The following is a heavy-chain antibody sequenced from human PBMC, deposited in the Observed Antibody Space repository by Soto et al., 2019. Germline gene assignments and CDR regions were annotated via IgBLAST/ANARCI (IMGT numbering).Heavy chain of an antibody. Sequence: RGESLKISCKGSGYSFTSYWIGWVRQMPGKGLEWMGIIYPGDSDTRYSPSFQGQVTISADKSISTAYLQWSSLKASDTAMYYCARRGTAMSNYYYYGMDVWGQGTTVTVSS. CDR3: ARRGTAMSNYYYYGMDV. J-gene: IGHJ6*02. V-gene: IGHV5-51*01. D-gene: IGHD2-2*01. CDR2: IYPGDSDT. CDR1: GYSFTSYW.